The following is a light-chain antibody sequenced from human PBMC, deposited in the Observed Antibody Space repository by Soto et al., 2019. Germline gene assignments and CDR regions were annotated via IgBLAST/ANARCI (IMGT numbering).Light chain of an antibody. J-gene: IGLJ2*01. CDR3: HVWDSSRDHPL. CDR2: YDT. V-gene: IGLV3-21*04. CDR1: NIGSKH. Sequence: SYDLTQPPSVSVAPGKTARITCGGINIGSKHVHWYQQKPGQAPVLVIYYDTDRPSGIPERFSGSNSGNTATLTISRVEAGDEADYYCHVWDSSRDHPLFGGGTKLTVL.